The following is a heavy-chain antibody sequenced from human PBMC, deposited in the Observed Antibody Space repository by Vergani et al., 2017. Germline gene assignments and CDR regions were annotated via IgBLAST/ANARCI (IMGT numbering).Heavy chain of an antibody. D-gene: IGHD6-19*01. CDR2: IIPIFGTA. CDR3: ARDRPIWQWLVENAFDI. J-gene: IGHJ3*02. CDR1: GGTFSSYA. V-gene: IGHV1-69*06. Sequence: QVQLVQSGAEVKKPGSSVKVSCKASGGTFSSYAISWVRQAPGQGLEWMGGIIPIFGTANYAQKFQGRVTITADKSTSTAYMELNSLRAEDTAVYYCARDRPIWQWLVENAFDIWGQGTMVTVSS.